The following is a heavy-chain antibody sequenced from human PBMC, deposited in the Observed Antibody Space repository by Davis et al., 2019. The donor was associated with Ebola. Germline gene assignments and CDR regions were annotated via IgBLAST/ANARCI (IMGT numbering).Heavy chain of an antibody. V-gene: IGHV3-53*01. J-gene: IGHJ4*02. CDR3: TGTPDYGGNPPGIGFDY. CDR1: GFTVSGNH. CDR2: IYRGGST. D-gene: IGHD4-23*01. Sequence: GESLKISCAASGFTVSGNHMSWVRQAPGKGLAWVSVIYRGGSTYYGDSVKGRFTISRDNSKNMVYLQMNSLRAEDTAIYYCTGTPDYGGNPPGIGFDYWGQGTLVTVSS.